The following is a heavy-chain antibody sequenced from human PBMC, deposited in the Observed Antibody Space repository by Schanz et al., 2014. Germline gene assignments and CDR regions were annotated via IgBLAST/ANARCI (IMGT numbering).Heavy chain of an antibody. CDR1: GYTFSSYG. V-gene: IGHV1-2*02. Sequence: QVQLVQSGAEVKEPGASVKLSCKASGYTFSSYGISWVRQAPGQGLEWMGIINPNTGGTNFAQKFQGRVTMTRDTSITTAYMDLSGLTSDDTAVYYCAREKGHGYSGLSWGQGTLLAVSS. CDR2: INPNTGGT. J-gene: IGHJ5*02. CDR3: AREKGHGYSGLS. D-gene: IGHD5-12*01.